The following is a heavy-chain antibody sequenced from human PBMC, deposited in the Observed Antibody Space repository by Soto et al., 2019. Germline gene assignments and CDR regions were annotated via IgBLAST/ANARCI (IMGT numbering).Heavy chain of an antibody. Sequence: EVQLVESGGGLVKPGGSLRLSCAASGFTFSSYSMNWVRQAPGKGLEWVSAISSSSSYIYYADSVKGRFTISRDNAKNSLYLQMNSLRAEDTAVYYCARDRAPYSSMWDRAFDIWGQGTMVTVSS. CDR3: ARDRAPYSSMWDRAFDI. J-gene: IGHJ3*02. V-gene: IGHV3-21*01. CDR1: GFTFSSYS. CDR2: ISSSSSYI. D-gene: IGHD6-13*01.